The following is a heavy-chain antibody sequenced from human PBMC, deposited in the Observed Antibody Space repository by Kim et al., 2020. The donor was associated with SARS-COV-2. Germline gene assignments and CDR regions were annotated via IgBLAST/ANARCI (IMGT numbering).Heavy chain of an antibody. CDR1: GFTFSSYG. V-gene: IGHV3-30*18. CDR2: ISYDGSNK. J-gene: IGHJ4*02. Sequence: GGSLRLSCAASGFTFSSYGMHWVRQAPGKGLEWVAVISYDGSNKYYADSVKGRFTISRDNSKNTLYLQMNSLRAEDTAVYYCAKSEPHVDYWGQGTLVTVSS. CDR3: AKSEPHVDY.